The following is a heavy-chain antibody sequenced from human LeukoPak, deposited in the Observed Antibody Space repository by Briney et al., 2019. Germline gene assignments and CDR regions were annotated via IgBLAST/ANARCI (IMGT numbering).Heavy chain of an antibody. V-gene: IGHV4-34*01. CDR1: GGSFSGYY. J-gene: IGHJ3*02. CDR3: ARLRIMITFGGVIVRGDAFDI. Sequence: SETLSLTCAVYGGSFSGYYWSWIRQPPGKGLEWIGEINHSGSTNYNPSLKSRVTISVDTSKNQFSLKLSSVTAADTAVYYCARLRIMITFGGVIVRGDAFDIWGQGTMVTVSS. CDR2: INHSGST. D-gene: IGHD3-16*02.